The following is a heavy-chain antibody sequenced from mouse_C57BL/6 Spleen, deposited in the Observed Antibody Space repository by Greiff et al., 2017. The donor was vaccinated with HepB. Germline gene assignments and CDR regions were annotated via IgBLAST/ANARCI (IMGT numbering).Heavy chain of an antibody. J-gene: IGHJ1*03. CDR3: TRRDYGSSYGYFDV. CDR2: IDPETGGT. V-gene: IGHV1-15*01. D-gene: IGHD1-1*01. CDR1: GYTFTDYE. Sequence: QVQLQHSGAELVRPGASVTLSCKASGYTFTDYEMHWVKQTPVHGLEWIGAIDPETGGTAYNQKFKGKAILTADKSSSTAYMELRSLTSEDSAVYYCTRRDYGSSYGYFDVWGTGTTVTVSS.